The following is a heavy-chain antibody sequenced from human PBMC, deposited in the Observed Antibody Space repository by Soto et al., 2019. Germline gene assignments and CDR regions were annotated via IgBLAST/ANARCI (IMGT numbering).Heavy chain of an antibody. CDR3: ASAQGIAAAGELDY. J-gene: IGHJ4*02. D-gene: IGHD6-13*01. V-gene: IGHV4-34*01. CDR2: INHSGST. CDR1: GGSFSGYY. Sequence: QVQLQQWGAGLLKPSETLSLTCAVYGGSFSGYYWSWIRQPPGKGLEWIGEINHSGSTNYNPSPKSRVTISVDTSKNQFSLKLSSVTAADTAVYYCASAQGIAAAGELDYWGQGTLVTVSS.